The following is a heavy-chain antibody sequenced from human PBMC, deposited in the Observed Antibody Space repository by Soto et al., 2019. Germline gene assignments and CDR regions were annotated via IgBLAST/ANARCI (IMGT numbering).Heavy chain of an antibody. CDR1: GFTFSNYW. D-gene: IGHD3-3*01. CDR3: ARIDFWSGMDV. J-gene: IGHJ6*02. Sequence: EVQLVESGGGLLQPGGSLRLSCAASGFTFSNYWMNWVRQAPGKGLVWVSRINSDGSTTNYADSVKGRFTISRDNAKNTLQLQMNRLRDDATAVYYCARIDFWSGMDVWGQGTTVTVSS. CDR2: INSDGSTT. V-gene: IGHV3-74*01.